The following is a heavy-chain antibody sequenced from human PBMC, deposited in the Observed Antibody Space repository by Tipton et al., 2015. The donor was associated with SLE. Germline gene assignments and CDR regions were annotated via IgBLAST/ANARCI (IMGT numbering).Heavy chain of an antibody. D-gene: IGHD3-3*01. CDR2: ISAYNGNT. CDR3: AMRVVSLYYYGMDV. J-gene: IGHJ6*02. V-gene: IGHV1-18*01. CDR1: GYTFTSYG. Sequence: QLVQSGPEAKKPGASVKVSCKASGYTFTSYGISWVRQAPGQGLEWMGWISAYNGNTNYAQKLQGRVTMTTDTSTSTAYMELRSLRSDDTAVYYCAMRVVSLYYYGMDVWGQGTTVTVSS.